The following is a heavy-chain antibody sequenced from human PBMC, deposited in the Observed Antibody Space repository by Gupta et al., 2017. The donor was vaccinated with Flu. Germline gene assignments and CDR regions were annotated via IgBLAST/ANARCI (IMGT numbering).Heavy chain of an antibody. Sequence: QVQLVQSGAEVKKPGASVKVSCKASGYTFTGYYMHWVRQAPGQGLEWMGWINPNSGGTNYAQKFQGRVTMTRDTSISTAYMELSRLRSDDTAVYYCARWMWEGIEIAAAGYYYGMDGWGQGTTVTVSS. CDR1: GYTFTGYY. V-gene: IGHV1-2*02. CDR3: ARWMWEGIEIAAAGYYYGMDG. D-gene: IGHD6-13*01. J-gene: IGHJ6*02. CDR2: INPNSGGT.